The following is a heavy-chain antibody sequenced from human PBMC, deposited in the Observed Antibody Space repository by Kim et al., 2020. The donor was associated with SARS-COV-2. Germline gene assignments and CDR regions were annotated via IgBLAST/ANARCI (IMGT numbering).Heavy chain of an antibody. CDR1: GFSFDDYA. J-gene: IGHJ6*02. D-gene: IGHD5-12*01. CDR2: ISWNRGSI. CDR3: VREGWLQLRDSRFYQYAMDV. Sequence: GGSLRLSCAASGFSFDDYAMHWVRQPPGKGLEWVLGISWNRGSIDYADSVRGRFTISRDNVKNSVYLQMNSLRAEDTALYYCVREGWLQLRDSRFYQYAMDVWGQGTTVTVSS. V-gene: IGHV3-9*01.